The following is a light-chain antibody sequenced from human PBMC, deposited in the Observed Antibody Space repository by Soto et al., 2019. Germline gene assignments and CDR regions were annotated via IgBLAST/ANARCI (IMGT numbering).Light chain of an antibody. Sequence: QSALTQPASVSGSPGQSITISCTGTSSDVGSYNLVSWYQQHPGKAPKLMIYEVSKWPSGVSNRFFGSKSGNTASLTISGLQAEDEADYYCSSYASTSTVVFGGGTKLTVL. V-gene: IGLV2-23*02. CDR1: SSDVGSYNL. CDR3: SSYASTSTVV. CDR2: EVS. J-gene: IGLJ2*01.